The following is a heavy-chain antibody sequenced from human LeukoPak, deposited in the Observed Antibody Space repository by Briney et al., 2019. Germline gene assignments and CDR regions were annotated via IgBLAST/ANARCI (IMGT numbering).Heavy chain of an antibody. CDR1: GFTFSDSA. Sequence: SVSVSCKASGFTFSDSAVQWVRQARGQSPEWMGYIFVGSGSTVYAQRFQQRVTMTRDLSTYTAYMELSSLRSEDTAVYYCAADQAPTDPYMWVDPWGQGTQVIVSS. CDR3: AADQAPTDPYMWVDP. V-gene: IGHV1-58*01. D-gene: IGHD2-21*02. CDR2: IFVGSGST. J-gene: IGHJ5*02.